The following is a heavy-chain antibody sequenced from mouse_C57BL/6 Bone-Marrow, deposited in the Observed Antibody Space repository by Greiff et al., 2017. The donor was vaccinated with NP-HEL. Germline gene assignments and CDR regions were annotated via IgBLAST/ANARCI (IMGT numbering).Heavy chain of an antibody. V-gene: IGHV1-82*01. J-gene: IGHJ4*01. Sequence: QVQLQQSGPELVKPGASVKISCKASGYAFSSSWMNWVKQRPGKGLEWIGRIYPGDGDTNYNGKFKGKATLTADKSSSTAYMQLSSLTSEDSAVYFCARRRNFYYSNPYAMDDWGQGTSVTVSS. D-gene: IGHD2-5*01. CDR1: GYAFSSSW. CDR3: ARRRNFYYSNPYAMDD. CDR2: IYPGDGDT.